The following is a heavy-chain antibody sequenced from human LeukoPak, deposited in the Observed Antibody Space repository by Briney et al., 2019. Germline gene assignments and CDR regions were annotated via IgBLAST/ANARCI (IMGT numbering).Heavy chain of an antibody. V-gene: IGHV4-34*01. J-gene: IGHJ5*02. CDR1: GGSFSGYY. D-gene: IGHD2-8*01. CDR2: INHSGST. CDR3: ARLRYCTNGVCP. Sequence: SETLSPTCAVYGGSFSGYYWSWIRQPPGKGLEWIGEINHSGSTNYNPSLKSRVTISVDTSKNQFSLKLSSVTAADTAVYYCARLRYCTNGVCPWGQGTLVTVSS.